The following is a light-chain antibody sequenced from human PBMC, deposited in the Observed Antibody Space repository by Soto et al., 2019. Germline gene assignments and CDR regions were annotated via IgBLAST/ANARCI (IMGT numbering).Light chain of an antibody. V-gene: IGKV1-5*01. CDR1: QSISSW. CDR3: QQRSNWPPIT. CDR2: AAS. Sequence: DIPMTQSPSTLSESLGDSVTIXXRASQSISSWLAWYQQKPGKAPKLXXYAASSLQSGVPSRFSGGGSGTDFTLTISSLEPEDFAVYYCQQRSNWPPITFGQGTRLDIK. J-gene: IGKJ5*01.